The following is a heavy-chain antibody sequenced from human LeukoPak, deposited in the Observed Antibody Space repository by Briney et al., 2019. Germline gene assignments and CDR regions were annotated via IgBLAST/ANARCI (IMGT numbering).Heavy chain of an antibody. CDR3: AGATMNWLGVSRSLAAFDI. J-gene: IGHJ3*02. Sequence: PGGSLRLSCAASGFTFSTYAMSWVRQAPGKGLEWVSTISGSSTYDADSVKGRFTISRDNSKNSLYLQMNSLRAEDTAVYYCAGATMNWLGVSRSLAAFDIWGQGTMVTVAS. CDR2: ISGSST. CDR1: GFTFSTYA. V-gene: IGHV3-23*01. D-gene: IGHD6-13*01.